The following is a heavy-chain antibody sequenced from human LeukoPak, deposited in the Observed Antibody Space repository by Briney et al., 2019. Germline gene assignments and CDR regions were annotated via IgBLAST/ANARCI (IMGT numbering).Heavy chain of an antibody. CDR1: GFTFSSYW. CDR3: ARGQTPCPRTCLDY. J-gene: IGHJ4*02. Sequence: PGESLRLSCVGSGFTFSSYWTTWVRQAPGKGLEWVANINQDGSEENYVDSMRGRFTISRDNARNSLFLQMNSLRAEDTAVYYCARGQTPCPRTCLDYWGQGTLVTVSS. V-gene: IGHV3-7*04. D-gene: IGHD1-14*01. CDR2: INQDGSEE.